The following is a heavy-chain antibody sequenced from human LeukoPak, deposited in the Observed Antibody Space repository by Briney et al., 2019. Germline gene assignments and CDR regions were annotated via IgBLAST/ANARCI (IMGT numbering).Heavy chain of an antibody. CDR2: IYSGAST. V-gene: IGHV3-53*01. Sequence: GGSLRLSCAASGFIFSSNYMSWVRQAPGKGLEWVSVIYSGASTHYADSVKGRFTISRDTSKNTLYLQMNSLRPEDTAMYYCARDGMVRGVIIWDAFDIWGQGTMVTVSS. CDR1: GFIFSSNY. J-gene: IGHJ3*02. CDR3: ARDGMVRGVIIWDAFDI. D-gene: IGHD3-10*01.